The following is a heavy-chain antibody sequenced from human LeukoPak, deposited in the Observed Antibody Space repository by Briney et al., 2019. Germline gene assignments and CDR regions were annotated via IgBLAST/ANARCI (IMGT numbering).Heavy chain of an antibody. CDR2: IYSGGTT. D-gene: IGHD1-26*01. CDR3: ARIRGSGSYFADC. CDR1: GFTFSDYY. J-gene: IGHJ4*02. Sequence: GGSLRFSCAASGFTFSDYYMSWIRQAPGKGLEWVSVIYSGGTTYYADAVKGRFTISRDTSKNTLYLQMNSLRAEDTAVYYCARIRGSGSYFADCWGQGTLVTVSS. V-gene: IGHV3-66*01.